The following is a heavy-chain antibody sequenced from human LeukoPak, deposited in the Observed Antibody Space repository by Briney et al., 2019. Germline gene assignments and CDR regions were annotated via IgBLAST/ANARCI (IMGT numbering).Heavy chain of an antibody. CDR3: AKGIVGATHGWFDP. CDR2: IKHDGSEK. CDR1: GFTFSRNW. V-gene: IGHV3-7*03. D-gene: IGHD1-26*01. J-gene: IGHJ5*02. Sequence: GGSLRLSCAASGFTFSRNWMTWVRQAPGKGLEWVANIKHDGSEKYYVDSVKGRFTVSRDNAKSSLYLQMNSLRAEDTAVYYCAKGIVGATHGWFDPWGQGTLVTVSS.